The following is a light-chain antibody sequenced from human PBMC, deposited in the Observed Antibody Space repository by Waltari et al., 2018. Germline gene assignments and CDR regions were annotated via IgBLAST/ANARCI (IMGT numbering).Light chain of an antibody. V-gene: IGKV3-11*01. CDR1: QSVSSN. J-gene: IGKJ2*01. CDR2: DAS. Sequence: EIVLTQSPATLFLSPGERATLSCRASQSVSSNLAWYQQKPGQAPRLLVYDASNRATGVPARFSGSGSGTDFTLIISSLEPEDFAVYYCQQYDSTPQTFGQGTKLEIK. CDR3: QQYDSTPQT.